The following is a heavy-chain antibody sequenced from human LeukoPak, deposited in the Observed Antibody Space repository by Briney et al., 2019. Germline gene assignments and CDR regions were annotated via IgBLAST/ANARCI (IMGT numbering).Heavy chain of an antibody. CDR1: GFTFSDYY. Sequence: GGSLTLSCAASGFTFSDYYMSWIRQAPGKGLEWVSYISSSGTNKYYADSLKGRFTISRDNAKNSLYLQMNSLRAEDTAVYYCARRPQDSSGYDYWGLGTPVTVSS. D-gene: IGHD3-22*01. CDR3: ARRPQDSSGYDY. CDR2: ISSSGTNK. J-gene: IGHJ4*02. V-gene: IGHV3-11*04.